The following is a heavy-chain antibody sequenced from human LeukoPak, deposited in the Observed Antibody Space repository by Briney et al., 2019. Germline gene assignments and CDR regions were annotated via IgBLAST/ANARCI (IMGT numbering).Heavy chain of an antibody. D-gene: IGHD4-17*01. CDR3: ARQGGDYDDYLGY. Sequence: ASVKVSCKASGYTFTGYFMHWVRQAPGQGLEWMGWINPNIGATKYARKFQGRVTMTRDTSISTAYLQWSSLKASDTAMYYCARQGGDYDDYLGYWGQGTLVTVSS. CDR1: GYTFTGYF. CDR2: INPNIGAT. V-gene: IGHV1-2*02. J-gene: IGHJ4*02.